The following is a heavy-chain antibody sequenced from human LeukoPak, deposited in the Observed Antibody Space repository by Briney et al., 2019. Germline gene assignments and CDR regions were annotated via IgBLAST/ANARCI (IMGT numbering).Heavy chain of an antibody. Sequence: GGSLRLSCAASGFILSEYYMTWIRQTPGKGLDWLSYISDSGSTINYADSVKGRLTISRDNAKKSLFLQMNSLRAEDTAVYYCAIYYDSSGSIDHWGQGTLVTVSS. D-gene: IGHD3-22*01. CDR2: ISDSGSTI. J-gene: IGHJ4*02. CDR3: AIYYDSSGSIDH. CDR1: GFILSEYY. V-gene: IGHV3-11*01.